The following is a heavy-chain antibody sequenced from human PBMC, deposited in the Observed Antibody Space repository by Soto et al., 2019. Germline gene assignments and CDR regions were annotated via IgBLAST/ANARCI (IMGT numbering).Heavy chain of an antibody. J-gene: IGHJ6*02. CDR3: AREGFSNYYYYGMDV. V-gene: IGHV3-74*01. D-gene: IGHD3-3*01. CDR2: INSDGSST. CDR1: GFTLSTYW. Sequence: GGSLRLSCVASGFTLSTYWMTWVRQAPGKGLVWVSRINSDGSSTSYADSVKGRFTISRDNAKNTLYLQMNSLRAEDTAVYYCAREGFSNYYYYGMDVWGQGTTVTVS.